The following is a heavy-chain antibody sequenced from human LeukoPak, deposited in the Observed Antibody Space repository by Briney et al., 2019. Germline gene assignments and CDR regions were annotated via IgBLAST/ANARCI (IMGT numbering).Heavy chain of an antibody. CDR3: ARVQGYYYDSSGYYRALPDY. J-gene: IGHJ4*02. CDR2: ISSSSSYI. Sequence: GGSLRLSCAASGFTFSSYSMNWVRQAPGKGLEWVSSISSSSSYIYYADSVKGRFTISRDNAKNSLYLQMNSLRAEDTAVYYCARVQGYYYDSSGYYRALPDYWGQGALVTVSS. CDR1: GFTFSSYS. D-gene: IGHD3-22*01. V-gene: IGHV3-21*01.